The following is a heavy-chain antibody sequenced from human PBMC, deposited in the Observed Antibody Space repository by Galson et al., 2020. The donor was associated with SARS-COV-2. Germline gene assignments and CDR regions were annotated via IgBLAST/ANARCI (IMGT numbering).Heavy chain of an antibody. CDR2: ISWNSGSI. V-gene: IGHV3-9*01. CDR1: GLPFHAYP. Sequence: GGSMRLSCAASGLPFHAYPMHWVQQAPRKRLEWVSGISWNSGSIGYADSVKGRFTISRDNAKNSLYLQMNSLRAEDTALYYCANGRFGELIEQHYGMDVLGQGTTVTGSS. D-gene: IGHD3-10*01. CDR3: ANGRFGELIEQHYGMDV. J-gene: IGHJ6*02.